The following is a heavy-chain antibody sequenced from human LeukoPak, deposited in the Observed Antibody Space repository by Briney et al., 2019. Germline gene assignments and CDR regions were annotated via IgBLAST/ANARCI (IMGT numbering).Heavy chain of an antibody. J-gene: IGHJ6*03. CDR2: INHSGST. CDR3: ARGHDSEFSDYYYMDV. Sequence: AVTLSLTCAVYGGAFIGYQWSWIRQSPGKGLDWIGEINHSGSTNYNPSLKRRVTISISTSKKQFSLRLSSVTAADTAVYYCARGHDSEFSDYYYMDVWDKGTTVIVSS. CDR1: GGAFIGYQ. V-gene: IGHV4-34*01. D-gene: IGHD3-3*01.